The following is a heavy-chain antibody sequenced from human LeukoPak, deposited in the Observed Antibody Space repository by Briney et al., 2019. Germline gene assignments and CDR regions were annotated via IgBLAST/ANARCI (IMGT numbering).Heavy chain of an antibody. J-gene: IGHJ4*02. Sequence: GASVKVSCKASGYTFTSYDINWVRQATGQGLEWMGWRNPNSGNTGYAHKFQGRVTMTRNTAISTAYMELTSLRSDDTAVYYCARVAGPIDYWGQGTLVTVSS. CDR3: ARVAGPIDY. D-gene: IGHD2-15*01. V-gene: IGHV1-8*01. CDR2: RNPNSGNT. CDR1: GYTFTSYD.